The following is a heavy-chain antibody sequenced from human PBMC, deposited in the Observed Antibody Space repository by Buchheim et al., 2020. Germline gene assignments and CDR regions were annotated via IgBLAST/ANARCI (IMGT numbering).Heavy chain of an antibody. D-gene: IGHD6-13*01. Sequence: VQLLESGGGLVQPGGFLRLSCAASGFTFSSYVMNWVRQAPGKGLEWVSVISGSDGSTFYADSVKGRFTISRDNSKHTLYLQMNSLRAEDTAVYYCAKSGLGGTWYLFDYWGQGTL. J-gene: IGHJ4*02. V-gene: IGHV3-23*01. CDR2: ISGSDGST. CDR1: GFTFSSYV. CDR3: AKSGLGGTWYLFDY.